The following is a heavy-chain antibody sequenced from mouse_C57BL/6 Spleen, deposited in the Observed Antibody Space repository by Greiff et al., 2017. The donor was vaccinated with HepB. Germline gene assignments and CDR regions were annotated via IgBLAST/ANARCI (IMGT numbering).Heavy chain of an antibody. V-gene: IGHV5-9-1*02. D-gene: IGHD2-5*01. Sequence: EVKLMESGEGLVKPGGSLKLSCAASGFTFSSYAMSWVRQTPEKRLEWVAYISSGGDYIYYADTVKGRFTISRDNARNTLYLQMISLKSEDTAMYYCTRDRGSNWFAYWGQGTLVTVSA. CDR3: TRDRGSNWFAY. CDR1: GFTFSSYA. CDR2: ISSGGDYI. J-gene: IGHJ3*01.